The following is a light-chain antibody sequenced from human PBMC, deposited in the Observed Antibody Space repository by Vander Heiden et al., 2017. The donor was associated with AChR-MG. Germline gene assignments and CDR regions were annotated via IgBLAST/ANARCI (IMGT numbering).Light chain of an antibody. V-gene: IGLV1-40*01. Sequence: QAVLTPPLSMSAAPGPRVTISCTRSPTSIGTDTGACWYRQLTGSPPKLLTYSGHTRPSGIPDRCSGSKSGSSASLAITGLQPEDEADYVCQSYDSSLGVVVFGGGTKVTGL. CDR3: QSYDSSLGVVV. J-gene: IGLJ2*01. CDR1: PTSIGTDTG. CDR2: SGH.